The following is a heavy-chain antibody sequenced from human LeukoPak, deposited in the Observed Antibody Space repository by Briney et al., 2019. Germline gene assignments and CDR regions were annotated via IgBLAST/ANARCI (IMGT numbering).Heavy chain of an antibody. D-gene: IGHD3-22*01. J-gene: IGHJ3*02. CDR3: ARAADYDSRGDDAFDI. Sequence: ASVKVSCKASGYTFTGYYIHWVRQAPGQGLEWMAWINPNTGGANYAQNFQGRVTLTSDTSITTAHMELSRLRSDDTAVYYCARAADYDSRGDDAFDIWGQGTMVTVSS. V-gene: IGHV1-2*02. CDR1: GYTFTGYY. CDR2: INPNTGGA.